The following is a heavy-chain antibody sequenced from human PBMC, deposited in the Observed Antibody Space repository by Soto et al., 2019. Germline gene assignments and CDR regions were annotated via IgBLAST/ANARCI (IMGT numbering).Heavy chain of an antibody. V-gene: IGHV5-51*01. J-gene: IGHJ4*02. D-gene: IGHD3-16*01. Sequence: GESLKISCQGTGYRFSSSWIGWVRQKPGKGLEWLGNVYPSDSDVRYSPAFEGQVTISADNSINTAYLQLLNLKASDTATYDCTKGAIGHFDSWGQGTRVTVSS. CDR2: VYPSDSDV. CDR1: GYRFSSSW. CDR3: TKGAIGHFDS.